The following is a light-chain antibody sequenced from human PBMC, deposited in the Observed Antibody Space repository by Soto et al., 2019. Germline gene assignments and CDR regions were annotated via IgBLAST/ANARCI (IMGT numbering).Light chain of an antibody. V-gene: IGKV3-15*01. CDR2: DVS. CDR3: QQYNNWPPT. CDR1: QSLSST. J-gene: IGKJ5*01. Sequence: EIVMTQSPATLSVSPGERATLSCRASQSLSSTLAWYQQKPGQTPRLLMYDVSTRATGIPARFSGSGSGTEFTLTISSLQSEDFAVYYCQQYNNWPPTFGQGTRLEIK.